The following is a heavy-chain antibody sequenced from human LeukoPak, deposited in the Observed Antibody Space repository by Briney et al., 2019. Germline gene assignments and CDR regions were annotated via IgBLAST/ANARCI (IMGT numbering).Heavy chain of an antibody. D-gene: IGHD5-18*01. CDR2: IYHSGST. J-gene: IGHJ4*02. CDR1: GGSISSGGYP. Sequence: SETLSLTCAVSGGSISSGGYPWSWIRQPPGKGLEWIGYIYHSGSTYYNPSLKSRVTISVDRSKNQFSLKLSSVTAADTAVYYCARHVDTAMAYFDYWGQGTLVTVSS. CDR3: ARHVDTAMAYFDY. V-gene: IGHV4-30-2*01.